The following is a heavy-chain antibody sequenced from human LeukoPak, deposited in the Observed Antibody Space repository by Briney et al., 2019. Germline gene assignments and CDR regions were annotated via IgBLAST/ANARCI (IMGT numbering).Heavy chain of an antibody. D-gene: IGHD3-22*01. Sequence: GGSLRLSCAASGFTFSSYSMNWVRQAPGKGLEWVSYISSSSSTIYYADSVKGRFTISRDNAKNSLYLQMNSLRAEDTAVYYCAREFPRYDSSGYSDYWGQGTLVTVSS. CDR1: GFTFSSYS. CDR2: ISSSSSTI. CDR3: AREFPRYDSSGYSDY. V-gene: IGHV3-48*01. J-gene: IGHJ4*02.